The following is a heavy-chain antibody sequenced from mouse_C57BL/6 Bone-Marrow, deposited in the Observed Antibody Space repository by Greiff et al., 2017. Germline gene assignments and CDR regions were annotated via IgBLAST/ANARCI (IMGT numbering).Heavy chain of an antibody. CDR1: GYTFTSYW. CDR2: IDPSDSYT. V-gene: IGHV1-50*01. CDR3: ARDPYYGSSYWYFDV. D-gene: IGHD1-1*01. Sequence: VQLQQPGAELVKPGASVKLSCKASGYTFTSYWLQWVKQRPGQGLEWIGEIDPSDSYTNYNQKFKGKATLTVDTSSSTAYMQLSSLTSEDSAVYYCARDPYYGSSYWYFDVWGTGTTVTVSS. J-gene: IGHJ1*03.